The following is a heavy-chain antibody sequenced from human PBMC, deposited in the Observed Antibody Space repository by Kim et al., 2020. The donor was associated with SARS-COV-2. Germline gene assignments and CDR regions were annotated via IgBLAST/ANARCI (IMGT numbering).Heavy chain of an antibody. CDR3: ARGELYFDY. V-gene: IGHV4-30-4*01. D-gene: IGHD1-26*01. CDR1: GGSISGGDYY. Sequence: SETLSLTCTVSGGSISGGDYYWTWIRQPPGKGLEWIGYIYYSGSTFYNPSLKSRLTMSVDMSKNQFSLKLSSVTAADTAVYYCARGELYFDYWGQGTLVTVSS. CDR2: IYYSGST. J-gene: IGHJ4*02.